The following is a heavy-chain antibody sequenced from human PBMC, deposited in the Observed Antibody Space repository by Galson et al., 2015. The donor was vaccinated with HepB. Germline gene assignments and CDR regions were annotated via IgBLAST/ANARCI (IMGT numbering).Heavy chain of an antibody. CDR1: GFTFSNAW. J-gene: IGHJ5*02. CDR2: IKSKTDGGTT. V-gene: IGHV3-15*01. D-gene: IGHD1-1*01. Sequence: SLRLSCAASGFTFSNAWMSWVRQAPGKGLEWVGRIKSKTDGGTTDYAAPVKGRFTISRDDSKNTLYLQMNSLKTEDTAVYYCTTDLPVQLEPEGLDPWGQGTLVTVSS. CDR3: TTDLPVQLEPEGLDP.